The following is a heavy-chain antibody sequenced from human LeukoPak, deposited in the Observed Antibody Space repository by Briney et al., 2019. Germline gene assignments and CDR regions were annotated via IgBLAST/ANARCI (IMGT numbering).Heavy chain of an antibody. CDR2: INHSGST. J-gene: IGHJ4*02. CDR3: ARFSSGWSDYFDY. D-gene: IGHD6-19*01. V-gene: IGHV4-34*01. CDR1: GGSFSGYY. Sequence: SETLSLTCAVYGGSFSGYYWSWIRQPPGKGLEWIGEINHSGSTNYNPSLKSRVTISVDTSKSQFSLKLSSVTAADTAVYYCARFSSGWSDYFDYWGQGTLVTVSS.